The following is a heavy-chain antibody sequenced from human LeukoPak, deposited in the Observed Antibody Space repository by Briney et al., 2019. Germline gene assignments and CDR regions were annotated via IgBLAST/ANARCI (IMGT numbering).Heavy chain of an antibody. CDR1: GFTFSSYS. CDR2: ISSSSSYI. CDR3: ARDGYCSGGSCYFEYFQH. D-gene: IGHD2-15*01. V-gene: IGHV3-21*01. J-gene: IGHJ1*01. Sequence: GGSLRLSCAASGFTFSSYSMNWVRQAPGKGLEWVSSISSSSSYIYYADSVKGQFTISRDNAKNSLYLQMNSLRAEDTAVYYCARDGYCSGGSCYFEYFQHWGQGTLVTVSS.